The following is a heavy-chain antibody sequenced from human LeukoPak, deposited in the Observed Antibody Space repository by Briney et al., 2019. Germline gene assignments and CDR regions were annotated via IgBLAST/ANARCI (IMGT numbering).Heavy chain of an antibody. Sequence: SETLSLTRTVSGGSISSYYWSWIRQPAGKGLEWIGRIYTSGSTNYNPSLKSRVTMSVDTSKNQFSLKPSSVTAADTAVYYCALTGTTGRHYYYYGMDVWGQGTTVTVSS. D-gene: IGHD1-7*01. CDR3: ALTGTTGRHYYYYGMDV. V-gene: IGHV4-4*07. CDR1: GGSISSYY. CDR2: IYTSGST. J-gene: IGHJ6*02.